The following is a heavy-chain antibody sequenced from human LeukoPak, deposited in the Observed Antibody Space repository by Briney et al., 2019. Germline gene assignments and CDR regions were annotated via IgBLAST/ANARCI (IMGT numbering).Heavy chain of an antibody. CDR3: ARDFNTAMATHYYYYYMDV. V-gene: IGHV3-48*01. D-gene: IGHD5-18*01. J-gene: IGHJ6*03. CDR1: GFTFSSYS. CDR2: ISSSSTTI. Sequence: GGSLRLSCAASGFTFSSYSMNWVRQAPGKGLEWISYISSSSTTIYYAASVKGRFTISRDNARNSLYLQMNSLRAEDTAVYYCARDFNTAMATHYYYYYMDVWGKGTTVTVSS.